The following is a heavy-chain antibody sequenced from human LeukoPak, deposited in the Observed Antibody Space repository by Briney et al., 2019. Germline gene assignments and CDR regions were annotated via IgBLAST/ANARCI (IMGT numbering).Heavy chain of an antibody. J-gene: IGHJ6*03. Sequence: ASVKVSCKASGYTFTSYDINWVRQATGQGLEWMGWMNPNSGNTGYAQKFQGRVTMTRNTSISTAYMELSSLRSEDTAVYYCARDAVVVPAAMLYYYYMDVWGKGTTVTVSS. CDR3: ARDAVVVPAAMLYYYYMDV. CDR2: MNPNSGNT. V-gene: IGHV1-8*01. D-gene: IGHD2-2*01. CDR1: GYTFTSYD.